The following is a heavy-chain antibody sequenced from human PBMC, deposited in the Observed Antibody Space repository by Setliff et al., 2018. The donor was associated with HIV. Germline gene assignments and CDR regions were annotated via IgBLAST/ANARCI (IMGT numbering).Heavy chain of an antibody. CDR2: IFPGDSKM. CDR3: AREIAALTASFDS. V-gene: IGHV5-51*01. Sequence: GESLKLSCKGSGYSFTSYWIAWVRQKPGKGLEWMGIIFPGDSKMRYSPSFQGRVTLSADKSISTAYLQWSSLQTSDSGMYYCAREIAALTASFDSWGQGSLVTVSS. CDR1: GYSFTSYW. J-gene: IGHJ4*02. D-gene: IGHD2-21*02.